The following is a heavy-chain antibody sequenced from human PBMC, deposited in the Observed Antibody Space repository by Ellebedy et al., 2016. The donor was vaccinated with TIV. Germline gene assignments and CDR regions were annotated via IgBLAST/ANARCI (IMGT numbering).Heavy chain of an antibody. CDR2: IYYNGNY. CDR1: GGSISSRTYF. J-gene: IGHJ5*02. CDR3: AKDQAHYYDSSGYLHWFDP. D-gene: IGHD3-22*01. Sequence: GSLRLXCIVSGGSISSRTYFWGWLRQPPGKGLEWIGSIYYNGNYSYNPSLKGRVTMSVDTSKNQFSLKLSSVTAADTAVYYCAKDQAHYYDSSGYLHWFDPWGQGTLVTVSS. V-gene: IGHV4-39*07.